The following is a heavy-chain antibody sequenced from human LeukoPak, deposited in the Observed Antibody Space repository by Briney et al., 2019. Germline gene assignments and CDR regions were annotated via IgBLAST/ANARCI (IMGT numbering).Heavy chain of an antibody. Sequence: GGSLRLSCAASGLTVSNDFISWVRQAPGKGLEWVSVIYSTGHVFYGDSVKGRFTISRDNSKNTVYLQMNSLRAEDTAVYFCARDVNYDHHYWGQGTLVTVSS. CDR1: GLTVSNDF. CDR2: IYSTGHV. V-gene: IGHV3-66*01. J-gene: IGHJ4*02. D-gene: IGHD1-7*01. CDR3: ARDVNYDHHY.